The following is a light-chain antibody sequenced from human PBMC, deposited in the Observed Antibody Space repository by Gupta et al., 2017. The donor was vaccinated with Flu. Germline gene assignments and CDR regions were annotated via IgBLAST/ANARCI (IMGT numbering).Light chain of an antibody. CDR2: AAS. J-gene: IGKJ1*01. V-gene: IGKV1-39*01. CDR1: QSISSY. Sequence: SVGDRVTITCRASQSISSYLNWYQQKPGKAPKLLIYAASSLQRGVSSRFSGSGSGTDFTLTISSLQPEDFATYYCQQSDSTPLTFGQGTKVEIK. CDR3: QQSDSTPLT.